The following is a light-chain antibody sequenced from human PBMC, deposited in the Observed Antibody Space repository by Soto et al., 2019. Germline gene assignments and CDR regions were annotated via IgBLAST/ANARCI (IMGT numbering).Light chain of an antibody. CDR1: QDIATY. CDR2: DAS. CDR3: QKYNSVPRT. Sequence: DIQMTQSPSSLSASVGDRVTITCQASQDIATYLNWFQQKPGKAPKLLIYDASNLETGVPSRFSGSSFGTQFTFTINSLQPEDVATYYCQKYNSVPRTFGPGTKVYIK. V-gene: IGKV1-33*01. J-gene: IGKJ3*01.